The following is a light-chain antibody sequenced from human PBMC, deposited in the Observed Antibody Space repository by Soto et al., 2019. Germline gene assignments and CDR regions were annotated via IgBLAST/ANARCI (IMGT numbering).Light chain of an antibody. CDR1: SSKIGNNY. CDR2: ENN. CDR3: GTWDSSLSAHV. V-gene: IGLV1-51*02. Sequence: QSVLTQPPSVSAAPGEKVTISCFGSSSKIGNNYVSWYQQLPGTAPKLLIYENNKRPSGIPDRFSGPKSGTSATLGITGLQTGDEADYYCGTWDSSLSAHVFATGTKVTVL. J-gene: IGLJ1*01.